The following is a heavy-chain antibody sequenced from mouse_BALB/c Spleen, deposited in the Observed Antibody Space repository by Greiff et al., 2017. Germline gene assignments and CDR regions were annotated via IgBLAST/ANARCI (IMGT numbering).Heavy chain of an antibody. CDR1: GFTFSSYG. Sequence: EVHLVESGGDLVKPGGSLKLSCAASGFTFSSYGMSWVRQTPDKRLEWVATISSGGSYTYYPDSVKGRFTISRDNAKNTLYLQMSSLKSEDTAMYYCARIYGNYEAWFAYWGQGTLVTVSA. CDR3: ARIYGNYEAWFAY. D-gene: IGHD2-1*01. J-gene: IGHJ3*01. V-gene: IGHV5-6*01. CDR2: ISSGGSYT.